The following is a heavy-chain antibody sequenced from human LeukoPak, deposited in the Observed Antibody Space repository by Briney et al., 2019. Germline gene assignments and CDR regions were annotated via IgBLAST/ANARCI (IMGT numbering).Heavy chain of an antibody. Sequence: PSETLSLTCTVSGGSISSYYWSWIRQPPGKGLEWIGYIYYSGSTNYNPSLKSRVTISVDTSKNQFSLKLSSVTAADTAVYYCARAAAGGQQNVLRYFGWPPNDAFDIWGQGTMVTVSS. D-gene: IGHD3-9*01. CDR3: ARAAAGGQQNVLRYFGWPPNDAFDI. CDR2: IYYSGST. V-gene: IGHV4-59*01. J-gene: IGHJ3*02. CDR1: GGSISSYY.